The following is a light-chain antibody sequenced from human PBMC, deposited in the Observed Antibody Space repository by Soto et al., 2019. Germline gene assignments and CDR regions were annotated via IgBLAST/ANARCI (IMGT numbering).Light chain of an antibody. J-gene: IGKJ4*01. Sequence: DVVMTQSPLSLPVTLGQPASISCRSSQSLVYSDGNTYLNWFQQRPGQSPRRLMYKGSNRHSGVSHRFSGSRAGAYATLHWTRVEAEAVGVYDCMHGRNCSRNFGGRAEVHIX. CDR2: KGS. CDR3: MHGRNCSRN. V-gene: IGKV2-30*01. CDR1: QSLVYSDGNTY.